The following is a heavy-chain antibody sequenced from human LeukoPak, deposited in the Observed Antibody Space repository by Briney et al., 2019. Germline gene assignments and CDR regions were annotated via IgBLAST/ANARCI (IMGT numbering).Heavy chain of an antibody. CDR3: AREYTLYRSGWFLDY. Sequence: SETLSLTCTVSGDSSSNSIYYWGWIRQPPGKGLEWIGTIDYSGSIYYNPSRKSRATISIDTSKNQFSLKLSSVTAADTAMYYCAREYTLYRSGWFLDYWGQGTVVTVSS. CDR1: GDSSSNSIYY. J-gene: IGHJ4*02. V-gene: IGHV4-39*07. CDR2: IDYSGSI. D-gene: IGHD6-19*01.